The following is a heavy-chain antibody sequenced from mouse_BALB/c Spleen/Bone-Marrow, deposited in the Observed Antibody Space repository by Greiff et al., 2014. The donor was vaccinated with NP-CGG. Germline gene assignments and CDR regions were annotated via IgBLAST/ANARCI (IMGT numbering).Heavy chain of an antibody. D-gene: IGHD4-1*01. V-gene: IGHV1-9*01. CDR1: GYTFSSYW. J-gene: IGHJ2*01. Sequence: VQLQQSGAELMKPGASVKISCKATGYTFSSYWIEWVKQRPGHGLEWVGEILPGSGSTNYNEKFKGKATFTEDTSSNTAYMQLSSLTSEDSAVYYCARKLYYFDYWGQGTTLTVSS. CDR3: ARKLYYFDY. CDR2: ILPGSGST.